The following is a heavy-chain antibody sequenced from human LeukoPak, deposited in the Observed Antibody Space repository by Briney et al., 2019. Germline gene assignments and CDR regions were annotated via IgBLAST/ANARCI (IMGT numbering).Heavy chain of an antibody. J-gene: IGHJ4*02. V-gene: IGHV3-30*14. CDR3: ASVKYYYDSFYFDY. D-gene: IGHD3-10*01. CDR1: GFTFSSYA. CDR2: ISYDGSNK. Sequence: QPGRSLRLSCAASGFTFSSYAMHWVRQAPGKGLEWVAVISYDGSNKYYADSVKGRFTISRDNSKNTLYLQMNSLRVEDTAVYYCASVKYYYDSFYFDYWGQGTLVTVSS.